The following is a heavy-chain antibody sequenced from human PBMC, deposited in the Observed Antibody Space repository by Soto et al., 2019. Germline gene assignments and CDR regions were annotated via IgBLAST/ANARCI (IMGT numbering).Heavy chain of an antibody. J-gene: IGHJ4*02. Sequence: PSETLSLTCAVSGGSISSGGYSWSWIRQPPGKGLEWIGYIYHSGSTYYNPSLKSRVTISVDTSRNQFSLKLDSVTAADTAVYYCARTEYGDLYYFDLWGQGTLVTVS. D-gene: IGHD4-17*01. CDR1: GGSISSGGYS. CDR2: IYHSGST. V-gene: IGHV4-30-2*02. CDR3: ARTEYGDLYYFDL.